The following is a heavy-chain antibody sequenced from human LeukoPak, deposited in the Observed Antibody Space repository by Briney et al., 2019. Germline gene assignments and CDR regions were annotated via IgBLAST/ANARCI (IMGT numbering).Heavy chain of an antibody. D-gene: IGHD3-22*01. V-gene: IGHV1-18*01. Sequence: ASVKVSCKASGYTFTSYGISWVRQAPGQGLEWMGWISAFNSNTNYAQKLQGRVTMTTDTSTSTAYMELRSLRSDDTAVYYCARDLWNFYDDSGYYRDFDSWGQGTLVTVSS. CDR1: GYTFTSYG. J-gene: IGHJ5*01. CDR3: ARDLWNFYDDSGYYRDFDS. CDR2: ISAFNSNT.